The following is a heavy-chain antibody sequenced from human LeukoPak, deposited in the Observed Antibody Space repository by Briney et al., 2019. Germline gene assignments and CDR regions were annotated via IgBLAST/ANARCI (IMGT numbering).Heavy chain of an antibody. V-gene: IGHV4-59*01. CDR2: IYYSGST. J-gene: IGHJ3*02. D-gene: IGHD6-19*01. CDR1: GGSISSYY. CDR3: ARITAGTGAFDI. Sequence: SETLSLTCTVSGGSISSYYWSWIRQPPGKGLEWIGYIYYSGSTNYNPSLKSRVTISVDTSKNQFSLKLSSVTAADTAVYHCARITAGTGAFDIWGQGTMVTVSS.